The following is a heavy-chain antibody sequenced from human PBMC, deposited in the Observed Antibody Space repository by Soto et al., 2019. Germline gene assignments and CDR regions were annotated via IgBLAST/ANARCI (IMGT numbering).Heavy chain of an antibody. D-gene: IGHD3-10*01. J-gene: IGHJ4*02. CDR2: INPNSGGT. Sequence: ASVKVSCKASGYTFTGYYMHWVRQAPGQGLEWMGWINPNSGGTNYAQKFQGWVTMTRDTSISTAYMELSRLRSDDTAVYYCARGLVRGVISPYDYWGQGTLVTVSS. CDR3: ARGLVRGVISPYDY. V-gene: IGHV1-2*04. CDR1: GYTFTGYY.